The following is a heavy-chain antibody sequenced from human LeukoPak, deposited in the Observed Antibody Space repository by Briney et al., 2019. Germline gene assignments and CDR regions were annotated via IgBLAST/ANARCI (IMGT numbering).Heavy chain of an antibody. CDR1: GGSISSGTYS. CDR2: IHYDGNT. V-gene: IGHV4-39*01. Sequence: PSETLSLTCTGSGGSISSGTYSWTWIRQPPGKGLEWVGSIHYDGNTYYKPSLKSRVTISVDTSKIQFSLRLSSATAADMATYYCARHSLNNYGSYYWGQGTLVTVSS. D-gene: IGHD5-24*01. CDR3: ARHSLNNYGSYY. J-gene: IGHJ4*02.